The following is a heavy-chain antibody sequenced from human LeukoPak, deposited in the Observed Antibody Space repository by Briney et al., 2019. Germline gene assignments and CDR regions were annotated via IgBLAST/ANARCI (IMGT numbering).Heavy chain of an antibody. J-gene: IGHJ3*02. Sequence: SETLSLTCTVSGGSISSYYWSWIRQPAGKGLEWIGRIYTSGSTNYNPSLKSRVTMSVDTSNNQFSLKLSSVTAADTAVYYCARGIAAAGDDAFDIWGQGTMVTVSS. CDR3: ARGIAAAGDDAFDI. CDR1: GGSISSYY. D-gene: IGHD6-13*01. CDR2: IYTSGST. V-gene: IGHV4-4*07.